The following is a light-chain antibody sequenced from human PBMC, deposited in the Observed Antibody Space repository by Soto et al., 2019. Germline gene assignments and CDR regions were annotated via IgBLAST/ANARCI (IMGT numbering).Light chain of an antibody. V-gene: IGLV2-8*01. CDR2: EVS. J-gene: IGLJ2*01. CDR3: SSYAGNSVV. CDR1: SSDIGGYNY. Sequence: QSVLTQPPSASGSPGQSVTISCTGTSSDIGGYNYVSWYQQNPGKAPKLIIFEVSKRPSGVPDRFSGSKSGNTASLTVSGXXXEDEADYFCSSYAGNSVVFGGGTKLTVL.